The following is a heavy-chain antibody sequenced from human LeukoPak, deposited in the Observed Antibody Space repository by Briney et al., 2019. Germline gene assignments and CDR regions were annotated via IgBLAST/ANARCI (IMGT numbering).Heavy chain of an antibody. CDR1: GYTFTRYD. Sequence: ASVKVSCKASGYTFTRYDINWVRQATGQGLEWMGWMNPNSGNTGYAQKFQGRVTITRDTSISTAYMELSSLRSEDTAVYYCARARPEGGFTLRPNGFDPWAREPWSPSPQ. CDR2: MNPNSGNT. D-gene: IGHD1-14*01. J-gene: IGHJ5*02. CDR3: ARARPEGGFTLRPNGFDP. V-gene: IGHV1-8*03.